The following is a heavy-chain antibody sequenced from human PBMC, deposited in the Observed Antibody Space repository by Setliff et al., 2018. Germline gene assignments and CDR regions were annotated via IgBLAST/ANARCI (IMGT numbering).Heavy chain of an antibody. J-gene: IGHJ6*03. Sequence: PSETLSLTCTVSDDSISSRHYYWSWIRQPAGKGLEWLGQIYTSWSTNYNPSLKGRATLSIDASNNQFSLNLYSVTAADTAVYYCARVSYYGSFSYNYYMDVWAKGPRSPSP. D-gene: IGHD3-10*01. CDR2: IYTSWST. CDR3: ARVSYYGSFSYNYYMDV. CDR1: DDSISSRHYY. V-gene: IGHV4-61*09.